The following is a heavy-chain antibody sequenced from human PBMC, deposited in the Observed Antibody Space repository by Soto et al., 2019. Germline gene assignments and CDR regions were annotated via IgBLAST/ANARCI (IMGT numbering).Heavy chain of an antibody. Sequence: VQLVQSGAEVKKPGASVKVSCKASGYTFTNYGISWVRQAPGQGLEWMGWINAYNGNTKSAQKLQGRVTLTTDTSTSTAYMELRSLRSDDMAVYYCARDAAAGLNDCWGQGTLVTVSS. CDR2: INAYNGNT. CDR1: GYTFTNYG. J-gene: IGHJ4*02. V-gene: IGHV1-18*03. CDR3: ARDAAAGLNDC. D-gene: IGHD6-13*01.